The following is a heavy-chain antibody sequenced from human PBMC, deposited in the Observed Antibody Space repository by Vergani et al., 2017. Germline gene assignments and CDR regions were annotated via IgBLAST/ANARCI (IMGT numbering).Heavy chain of an antibody. D-gene: IGHD4-17*01. V-gene: IGHV1-46*01. Sequence: QVQLVQSGAEVKKLGASVKVSCKASGYTFTSYGISWVRQAPGQGLEWMGIINPSGGSTSYAQKFQGRVTMTRDTSTSTVYMELSSLRSEDTAVYYCARFTTVTYYYFDYWGQGTLVTVSS. CDR1: GYTFTSYG. CDR3: ARFTTVTYYYFDY. CDR2: INPSGGST. J-gene: IGHJ4*02.